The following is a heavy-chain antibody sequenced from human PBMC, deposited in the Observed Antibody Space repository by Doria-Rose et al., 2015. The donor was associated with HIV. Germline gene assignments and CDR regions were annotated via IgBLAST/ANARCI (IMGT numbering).Heavy chain of an antibody. V-gene: IGHV4-34*01. D-gene: IGHD6-25*01. Sequence: VQLQESGAGLLKPSETLSLTCAVYGGSFSGYYWSWIRQSPGTGRQWIGEINHSGNSNYNPSLNSRVTVSVDRAKTQFSLKLRSVTAADTAVYYCARRPTYSSGWKYWGEGTLVSVCS. CDR1: GGSFSGYY. J-gene: IGHJ4*02. CDR3: ARRPTYSSGWKY. CDR2: INHSGNS.